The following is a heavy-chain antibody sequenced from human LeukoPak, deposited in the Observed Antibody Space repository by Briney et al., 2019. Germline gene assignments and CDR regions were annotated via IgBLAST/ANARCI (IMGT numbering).Heavy chain of an antibody. CDR2: IKEDGSAQ. V-gene: IGHV3-7*01. Sequence: GGSPRLSCAASGFTFNGYWMSWVRQAPGKGLEWVANIKEDGSAQYYVGSVKGRFTISRDNAKNSLNLQMNSLRAEDTAVYYCATSSNAPGNHWGQGTLVTVSS. D-gene: IGHD2-2*01. J-gene: IGHJ5*02. CDR3: ATSSNAPGNH. CDR1: GFTFNGYW.